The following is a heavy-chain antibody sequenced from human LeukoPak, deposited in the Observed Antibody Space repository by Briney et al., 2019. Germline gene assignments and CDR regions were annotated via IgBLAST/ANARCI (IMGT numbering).Heavy chain of an antibody. Sequence: GGSLRLSCAASGFTFGSYWMTWVRQAPGRGLEWVANIKQDGSEKYYVDSVEGRFTISRDNAKSSLYLQMNTLRAEDMAVYYCARTTYCDYWDQGTLVTVSS. CDR3: ARTTYCDY. CDR1: GFTFGSYW. D-gene: IGHD2/OR15-2a*01. V-gene: IGHV3-7*01. CDR2: IKQDGSEK. J-gene: IGHJ4*02.